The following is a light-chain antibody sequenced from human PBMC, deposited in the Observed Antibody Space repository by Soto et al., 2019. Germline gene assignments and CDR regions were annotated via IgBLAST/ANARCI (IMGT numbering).Light chain of an antibody. J-gene: IGKJ1*01. V-gene: IGKV1-39*01. Sequence: DVHITRSRSSLSASVGDRVTITCRARQTISNFLNWYQKKPGKAPTLLIYSASSLQMGVPSRFSGSGSGTDFTLTISSLQPEDFATYYCQQSYSTPRTFGQGTKVDIK. CDR2: SAS. CDR1: QTISNF. CDR3: QQSYSTPRT.